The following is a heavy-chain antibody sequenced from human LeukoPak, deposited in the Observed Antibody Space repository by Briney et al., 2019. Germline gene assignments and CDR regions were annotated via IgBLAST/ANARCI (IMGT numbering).Heavy chain of an antibody. CDR1: GGSFSGYY. J-gene: IGHJ5*02. D-gene: IGHD3-10*01. CDR3: ARGRTMVRGRSWFDP. Sequence: PSETLSLTCAVYGGSFSGYYWSWIRQPPGKGLEWIGEINHSGSTNYNPSLKSRVTISVDTSKNQFSLKLSSVTAADTAVYYCARGRTMVRGRSWFDPWGQGTLVTVSS. CDR2: INHSGST. V-gene: IGHV4-34*01.